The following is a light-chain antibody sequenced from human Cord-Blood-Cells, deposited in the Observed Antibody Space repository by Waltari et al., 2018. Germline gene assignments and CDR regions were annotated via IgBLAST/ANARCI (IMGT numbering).Light chain of an antibody. J-gene: IGKJ2*01. CDR1: HSISSY. CDR3: QQSYSTPYT. V-gene: IGKV1-39*01. CDR2: AAS. Sequence: DLQMTQSPSSLSASVGLRVTITCRASHSISSYLTWYQQKPGNAPKLLIYAASSLQSGVPSRVSGSGSGTDFTLTISSLQPEDFATYYFQQSYSTPYTFGQGTKLEIK.